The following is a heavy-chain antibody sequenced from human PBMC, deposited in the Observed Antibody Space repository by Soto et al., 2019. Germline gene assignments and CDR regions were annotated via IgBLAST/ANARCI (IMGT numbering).Heavy chain of an antibody. Sequence: QVQLVESGGGVVQPGTSLRVSCVGSGFTFRSYVIHWVRQAPGKGLEWVALTSYDGSATYYADSVRGRYTISRDNSRNTVDLQMDSLRLEDTALYYCARWGTTGGLDVWGQGTLVSVSS. D-gene: IGHD3-16*01. CDR2: TSYDGSAT. CDR3: ARWGTTGGLDV. CDR1: GFTFRSYV. V-gene: IGHV3-30*19. J-gene: IGHJ1*01.